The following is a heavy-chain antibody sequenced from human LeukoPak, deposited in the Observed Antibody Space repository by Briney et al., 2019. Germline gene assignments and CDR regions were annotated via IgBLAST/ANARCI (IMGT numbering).Heavy chain of an antibody. J-gene: IGHJ5*02. CDR1: GGSISSTSYY. CDR2: IYYSGYT. V-gene: IGHV4-39*07. Sequence: SETLSLTCAVSGGSISSTSYYWGWIRQPPGKGLDWIASIYYSGYTYYNPSLKSRVAISVDRSKNQFSLKLSSVTAADRAVYYCARGRGEGRGISLVRGVRAPSYNWFDPWGHGTLVTVSS. CDR3: ARGRGEGRGISLVRGVRAPSYNWFDP. D-gene: IGHD3-10*01.